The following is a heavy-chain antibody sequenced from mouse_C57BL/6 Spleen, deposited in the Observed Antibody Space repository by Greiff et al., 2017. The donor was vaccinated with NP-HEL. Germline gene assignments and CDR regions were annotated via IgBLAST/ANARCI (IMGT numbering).Heavy chain of an antibody. CDR3: ARDYGSSYPYWYFDV. CDR1: GFNIKDYY. J-gene: IGHJ1*03. CDR2: IDPEDGET. V-gene: IGHV14-2*01. D-gene: IGHD1-1*01. Sequence: EVKLQESGAELVKPGASVKLSCTASGFNIKDYYMHWVKQRTEQGLEWIGRIDPEDGETKYAPKFQGKATITADTSSNTAYLQLSSLTSEDTAVYYCARDYGSSYPYWYFDVWGTGTTVTVSS.